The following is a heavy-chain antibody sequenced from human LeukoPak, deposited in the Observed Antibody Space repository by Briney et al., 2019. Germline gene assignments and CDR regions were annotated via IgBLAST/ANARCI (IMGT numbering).Heavy chain of an antibody. D-gene: IGHD1-14*01. CDR2: IKSKTDGGTT. CDR3: TTDLINRLPILFDY. Sequence: KTGGSLRLSCAASGFTFSNAWMSWVRQAPGKGLEWVGRIKSKTDGGTTDYAAPVKGRFTISRDDSKNTLYLQMNSLKTEDTAVYYCTTDLINRLPILFDYWGQGTLVTVSS. V-gene: IGHV3-15*01. J-gene: IGHJ4*02. CDR1: GFTFSNAW.